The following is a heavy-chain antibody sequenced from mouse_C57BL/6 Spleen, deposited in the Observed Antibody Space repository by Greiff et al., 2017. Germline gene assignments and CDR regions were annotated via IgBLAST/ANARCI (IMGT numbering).Heavy chain of an antibody. CDR1: GFTFSDYY. D-gene: IGHD1-1*01. CDR2: INYDGSST. J-gene: IGHJ4*01. V-gene: IGHV5-16*01. Sequence: DVKLQESEGGLVQPGSSMKLSCTASGFTFSDYYMAWVRQVPEKGLEWVANINYDGSSTYYLDSLKSRFIISSDNAKNILYLQMSSLKSEDTATYYCARADDGSRYGGPYAMEAWGEGTSVTVSS. CDR3: ARADDGSRYGGPYAMEA.